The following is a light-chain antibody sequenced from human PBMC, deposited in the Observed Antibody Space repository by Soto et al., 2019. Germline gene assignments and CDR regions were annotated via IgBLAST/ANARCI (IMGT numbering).Light chain of an antibody. J-gene: IGLJ2*01. Sequence: QSVLTQSPSASGTAGQRITISCSGGSSNVGSNSVNWYQQVPGTAPKVLIYRDHQRPSRVPDRFSGSKSGTSASLAISGLKSEDEADYYCASWDDSLNAVLFGGGTKLTGL. CDR1: SSNVGSNS. CDR2: RDH. V-gene: IGLV1-44*01. CDR3: ASWDDSLNAVL.